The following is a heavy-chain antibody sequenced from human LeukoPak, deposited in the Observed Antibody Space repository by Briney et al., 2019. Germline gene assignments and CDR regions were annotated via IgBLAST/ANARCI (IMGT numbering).Heavy chain of an antibody. J-gene: IGHJ4*02. Sequence: SETLSLTCTVSGGSVSSGGHYWSWIRQPPGKGLEWIGYMHNSGTPNYSPSPKSRVTMSADTSKNQFSLNLSSVTAADTAVYYCVRVPAAGTGPDSWGQGTLVSVSS. CDR2: MHNSGTP. V-gene: IGHV4-61*08. CDR3: VRVPAAGTGPDS. D-gene: IGHD6-13*01. CDR1: GGSVSSGGHY.